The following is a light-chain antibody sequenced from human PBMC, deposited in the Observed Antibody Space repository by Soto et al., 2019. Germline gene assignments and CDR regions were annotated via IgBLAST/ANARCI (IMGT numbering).Light chain of an antibody. CDR1: SSNIGANYD. Sequence: QSVLTQPPSVSGAPGQTVTISCTGSSSNIGANYDVHWYQHLPGTAPKLLIYANHNRPSGAPDRFSGSKSGTSASLAITGLQAEDEADYYCQSYDSSLSGPVVFGGGTKVTVL. J-gene: IGLJ2*01. CDR3: QSYDSSLSGPVV. CDR2: ANH. V-gene: IGLV1-40*01.